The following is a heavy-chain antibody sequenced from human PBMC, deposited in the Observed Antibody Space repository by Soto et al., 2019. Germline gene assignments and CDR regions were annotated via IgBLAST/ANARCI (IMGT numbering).Heavy chain of an antibody. CDR2: ISGSVGIT. CDR3: AKRFGYSSGPLEY. J-gene: IGHJ4*02. Sequence: EVQLLESGGGLVQPGGSLRLSCAASGFTFSTYDMIWVRQAPGKGLEWVSIISGSVGITYYGDSVKGRFTISRDSSKNTLDLQMNSLRAEDTAVYYCAKRFGYSSGPLEYWGRGTLVTVSS. D-gene: IGHD5-18*01. CDR1: GFTFSTYD. V-gene: IGHV3-23*01.